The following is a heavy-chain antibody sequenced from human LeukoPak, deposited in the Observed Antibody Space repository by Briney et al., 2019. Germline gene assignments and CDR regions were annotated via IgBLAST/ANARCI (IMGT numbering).Heavy chain of an antibody. Sequence: SETLSLTCSVSGDSISYFYWSWIRQAAGKGLEWIGRIYTSGSTNYNPSLKSRVTMSVDTSKNQFSLKLSSVTAADTAVYYCARGYNYYDSSGSYYWGQGTLVTVSS. CDR1: GDSISYFY. V-gene: IGHV4-4*07. CDR2: IYTSGST. J-gene: IGHJ4*02. CDR3: ARGYNYYDSSGSYY. D-gene: IGHD3-22*01.